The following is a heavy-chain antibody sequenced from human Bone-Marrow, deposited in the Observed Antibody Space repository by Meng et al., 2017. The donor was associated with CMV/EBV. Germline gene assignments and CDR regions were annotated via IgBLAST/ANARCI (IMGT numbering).Heavy chain of an antibody. J-gene: IGHJ4*02. CDR1: GFTFRTSS. CDR2: ISSSSDTI. Sequence: GGSLRLSCAASGFTFRTSSMNWVRVRQAPGKGLEWISYISSSSDTIYYADSVKGRFTISRDNAKNSLYLQMNSLRAEDTAVYYCARDSSGCSDYWGQGTLVTVSS. D-gene: IGHD6-19*01. V-gene: IGHV3-48*04. CDR3: ARDSSGCSDY.